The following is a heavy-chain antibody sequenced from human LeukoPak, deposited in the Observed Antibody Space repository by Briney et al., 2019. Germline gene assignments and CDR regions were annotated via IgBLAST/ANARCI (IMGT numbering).Heavy chain of an antibody. J-gene: IGHJ4*02. CDR1: GFTISGYW. CDR3: ARDLNWGQVDY. Sequence: GGSLRLSCAASGFTISGYWMYWIRQSPGKGLEWVARVNADGSVTNYAGSMKGRFTISRDTATNIVYLLMNSLRDDDTAVYYCARDLNWGQVDYWGQGTLVTVSS. D-gene: IGHD7-27*01. CDR2: VNADGSVT. V-gene: IGHV3-74*01.